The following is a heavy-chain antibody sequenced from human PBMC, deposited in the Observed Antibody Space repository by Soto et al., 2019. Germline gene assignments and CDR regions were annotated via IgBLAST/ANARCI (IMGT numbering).Heavy chain of an antibody. CDR3: TRGPGAARPKLAYYYYMDV. V-gene: IGHV3-49*03. CDR2: IRSKAYGGTT. J-gene: IGHJ6*03. D-gene: IGHD6-6*01. Sequence: TGGSLRLSCTASGFTFGDYAMSWFRQAPGKGLEWVGFIRSKAYGGTTEYAASVKGRFTISRDDSKSIAYLQMNSLKTEDTAVYYCTRGPGAARPKLAYYYYMDVWGKGTTVTVSS. CDR1: GFTFGDYA.